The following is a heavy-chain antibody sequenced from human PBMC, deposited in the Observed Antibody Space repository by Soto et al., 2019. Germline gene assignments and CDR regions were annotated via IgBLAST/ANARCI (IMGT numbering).Heavy chain of an antibody. Sequence: GESLKISCKGSGYSFTIYWIGWVLQMPWKGLEWMGIIYPGDSDTRYSPSFQGQVTISADKSISTAYLQWSSLKASDTAMYYCASSYPEGAFDIWGQGTMVTVSS. V-gene: IGHV5-51*01. CDR2: IYPGDSDT. D-gene: IGHD2-21*01. CDR3: ASSYPEGAFDI. CDR1: GYSFTIYW. J-gene: IGHJ3*02.